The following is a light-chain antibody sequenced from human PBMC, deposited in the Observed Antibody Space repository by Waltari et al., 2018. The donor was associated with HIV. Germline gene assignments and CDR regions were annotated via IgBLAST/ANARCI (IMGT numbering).Light chain of an antibody. V-gene: IGLV2-8*01. Sequence: QSALTQPPSASGSPGQSVTLSCTGTSSDVGGYNYVSWHQQHPGKAPKLMIYDVIKRPSGVPDRFSGSNSGNTVSLTVSWLQPEDEADYYCSSHAGSKVVFGGGTRLTVL. J-gene: IGLJ2*01. CDR2: DVI. CDR1: SSDVGGYNY. CDR3: SSHAGSKVV.